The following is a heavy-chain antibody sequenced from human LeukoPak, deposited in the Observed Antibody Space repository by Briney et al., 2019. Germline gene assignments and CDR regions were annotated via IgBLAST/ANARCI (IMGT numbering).Heavy chain of an antibody. CDR3: AKSWADSSSWYESTYYYYYMDV. D-gene: IGHD6-13*01. CDR2: IRYDGSNK. J-gene: IGHJ6*03. Sequence: GGSLRLSCAASGFTFSSYGMHWVRQAPGKGLEWVTFIRYDGSNKYYADSVKGRFTISRDNSKNTLYLQMNSLRAEDTAVYYCAKSWADSSSWYESTYYYYYMDVWGKGTTVTISS. CDR1: GFTFSSYG. V-gene: IGHV3-30*02.